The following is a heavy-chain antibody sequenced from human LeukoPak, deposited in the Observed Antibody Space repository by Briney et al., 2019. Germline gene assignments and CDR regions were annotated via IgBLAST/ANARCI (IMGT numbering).Heavy chain of an antibody. D-gene: IGHD4-23*01. J-gene: IGHJ3*02. V-gene: IGHV4-59*08. CDR3: ASDYGGSRGAFDI. CDR1: GGSISSYY. CDR2: IYYSGST. Sequence: SETLSLTCTVSGGSISSYYWSWIRQPPGKGLEWIGYIYYSGSTNYNPSLKSRVTISVDTSKNQFSLKLSSVTAADTAVYYCASDYGGSRGAFDIWGQGTMVTVSS.